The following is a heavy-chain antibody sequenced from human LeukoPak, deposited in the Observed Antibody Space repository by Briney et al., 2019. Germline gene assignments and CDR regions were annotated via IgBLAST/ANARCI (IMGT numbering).Heavy chain of an antibody. CDR3: ARHVRGYYWDY. V-gene: IGHV4-59*08. CDR1: GGSISSYY. CDR2: IYYSGST. D-gene: IGHD3-22*01. J-gene: IGHJ4*02. Sequence: ETLSLTCTVSGGSISSYYWSWIRQPPGKGLEWIGYIYYSGSTNYNPSLKSRVTISVDTSKNQFSLELSSVTAADTAVYYCARHVRGYYWDYWGQGTLVTVSS.